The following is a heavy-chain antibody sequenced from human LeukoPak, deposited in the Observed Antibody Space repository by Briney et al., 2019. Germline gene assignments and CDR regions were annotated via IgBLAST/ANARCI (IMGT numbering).Heavy chain of an antibody. D-gene: IGHD3-22*01. J-gene: IGHJ5*02. CDR2: INPSGGST. V-gene: IGHV1-46*01. CDR1: GGTFSSYA. CDR3: ARDYDSSGSHFDP. Sequence: VASVKVSCKASGGTFSSYAISWVRQAPGQGLEWMGIINPSGGSTSSAQKFQGRVTMTRDTSTSTVYMELSSLRSEDTAVYYCARDYDSSGSHFDPWGQGTLVTGSS.